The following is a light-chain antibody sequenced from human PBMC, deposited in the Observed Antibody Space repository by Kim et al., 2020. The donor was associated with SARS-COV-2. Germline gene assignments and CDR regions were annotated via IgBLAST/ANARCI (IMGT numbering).Light chain of an antibody. CDR3: SAWDSSLSAWV. CDR2: RDN. Sequence: QTATLPCTGNANDGGNRGAAWLQQFQGRPPKFLAYRDNSRPSGISQRFSASRSGTTASLTITGVQPEDEADYYCSAWDSSLSAWVFGGGTQLTVL. V-gene: IGLV10-54*04. CDR1: ANDGGNRG. J-gene: IGLJ3*02.